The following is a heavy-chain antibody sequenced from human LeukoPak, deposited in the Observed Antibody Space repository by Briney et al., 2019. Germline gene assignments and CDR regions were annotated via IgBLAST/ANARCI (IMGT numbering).Heavy chain of an antibody. V-gene: IGHV3-73*01. CDR2: IRSRTSDYAT. J-gene: IGHJ4*02. CDR3: TRHLIDY. Sequence: LGGPLRLSCGASGFPFSDAALQWVPQASGKGLEWVGRIRSRTSDYATAYAASVKGRFTISRDDSKNTAYLQMNSLRTEDTAVYFCTRHLIDYWGQGTLVTVSS. CDR1: GFPFSDAA.